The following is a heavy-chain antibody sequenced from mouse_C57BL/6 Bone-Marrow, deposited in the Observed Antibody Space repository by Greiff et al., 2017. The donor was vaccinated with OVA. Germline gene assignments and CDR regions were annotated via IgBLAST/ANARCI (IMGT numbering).Heavy chain of an antibody. Sequence: VKLVESGAELARPGASVKLSCKASGYTFTSYGISWVKQRTGQGLEWIGEIYPRSGNTYYNEKFKGKATLTADKSSSTAYMELRSLTSEDSAVYFCARGDYYGSRFAYWGQGTLVTVSA. V-gene: IGHV1-81*01. J-gene: IGHJ3*01. CDR2: IYPRSGNT. CDR3: ARGDYYGSRFAY. D-gene: IGHD1-1*01. CDR1: GYTFTSYG.